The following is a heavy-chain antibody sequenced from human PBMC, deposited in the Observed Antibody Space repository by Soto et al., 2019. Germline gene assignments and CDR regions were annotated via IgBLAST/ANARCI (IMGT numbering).Heavy chain of an antibody. CDR1: GYTFTSYG. CDR2: ISAYNGNT. D-gene: IGHD2-2*01. V-gene: IGHV1-18*01. CDR3: ARDNTVVPAAILIVVQSLDAFDI. J-gene: IGHJ3*02. Sequence: QVQLVQSGAEVKKPGASVKVSCKASGYTFTSYGISWVRQAPGQGLEWMGWISAYNGNTNYAQKLQGIVTMTTDTSTSTAYMELRSLRSDDTAVYYCARDNTVVPAAILIVVQSLDAFDIWGQGTMVTVSS.